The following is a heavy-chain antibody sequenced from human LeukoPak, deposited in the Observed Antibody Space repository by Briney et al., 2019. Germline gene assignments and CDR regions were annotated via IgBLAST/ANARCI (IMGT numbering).Heavy chain of an antibody. CDR3: ARWVATPRGYFDY. D-gene: IGHD5-12*01. CDR2: IYYSGST. V-gene: IGHV4-39*01. CDR1: GGSISSGDYY. J-gene: IGHJ4*02. Sequence: PSEILSLTCTVSGGSISSGDYYWGWIRQPPGKGLEWIGNIYYSGSTYYNPSLKSRVTISVDTSKNQFSLKLSSVSAADTAVYYCARWVATPRGYFDYWGQGALVTVSS.